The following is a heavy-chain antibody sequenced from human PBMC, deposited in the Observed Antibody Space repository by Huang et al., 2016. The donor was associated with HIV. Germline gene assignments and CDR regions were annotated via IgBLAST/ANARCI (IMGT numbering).Heavy chain of an antibody. V-gene: IGHV1-3*01. D-gene: IGHD2-21*01. Sequence: QVQLVQSGAEVKKPGASVKVSCKASGSSFTTYALPWVRPAPGHRLEWMGWINPGNGNTNYSQKFQGRVTITRDTSASTVYMEVSSLTFEDTAVYYCAREFVIFGAPLWPAYWGQGTLISVSS. J-gene: IGHJ4*02. CDR3: AREFVIFGAPLWPAY. CDR2: INPGNGNT. CDR1: GSSFTTYA.